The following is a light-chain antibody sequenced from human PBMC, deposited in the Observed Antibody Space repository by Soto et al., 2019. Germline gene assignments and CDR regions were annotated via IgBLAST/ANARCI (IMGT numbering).Light chain of an antibody. CDR1: SSDVGGYNY. V-gene: IGLV2-14*03. J-gene: IGLJ1*01. CDR3: TSWTSTSTYV. Sequence: ALTQDASVSGSPGQSITISCTGTSSDVGGYNYVSWYQQHPGKAPKLMIYDVFTRPSGVSNRFSGSKSGNTASLTISALQAEDEADYYCTSWTSTSTYVFGSGTKVTVL. CDR2: DVF.